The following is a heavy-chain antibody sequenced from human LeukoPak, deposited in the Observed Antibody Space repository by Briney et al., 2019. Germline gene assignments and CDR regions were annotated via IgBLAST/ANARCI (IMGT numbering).Heavy chain of an antibody. J-gene: IGHJ4*02. D-gene: IGHD6-19*01. CDR1: GGPLTSSSFY. V-gene: IGHV4-39*07. Sequence: SETLSLTCTVSGGPLTSSSFYWGWIRQPPGKGLEWIGSVSYSGNTYYPQSLKSRVTVSRDTSKNQISLKLTSVTGADTAVYYCAGERGEEYSSGWYKTNYFYNWGQGIRVTVSS. CDR2: VSYSGNT. CDR3: AGERGEEYSSGWYKTNYFYN.